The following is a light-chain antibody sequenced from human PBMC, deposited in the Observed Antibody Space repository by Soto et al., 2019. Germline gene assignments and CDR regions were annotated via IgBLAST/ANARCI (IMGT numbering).Light chain of an antibody. CDR2: SNN. V-gene: IGLV1-44*01. CDR3: AAWDDSLNGVV. CDR1: SSNIGSNT. Sequence: QSVLTQPPSASGTPGQRVTIACSGSSSNIGSNTVNWYQQLPGTAPKLLIYSNNQRPSGVPDRFSGSKSGTSASLAISGLQSDDEDDYYGAAWDDSLNGVVFGGGTKLTVL. J-gene: IGLJ2*01.